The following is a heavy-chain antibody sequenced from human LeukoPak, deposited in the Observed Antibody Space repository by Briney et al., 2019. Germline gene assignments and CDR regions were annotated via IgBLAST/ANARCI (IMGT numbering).Heavy chain of an antibody. CDR1: GFTFSSYS. CDR2: ISSSSSYR. J-gene: IGHJ4*02. V-gene: IGHV3-21*01. CDR3: ARASAVAGTRHY. Sequence: SGGSLRLSCAASGFTFSSYSMNWVRQAPGKGLEWVSSISSSSSYRYYADSVKGRFTISRHNAKNSLYLQMNSLRAEDTAVYYCARASAVAGTRHYWGQGTLVTVSS. D-gene: IGHD6-19*01.